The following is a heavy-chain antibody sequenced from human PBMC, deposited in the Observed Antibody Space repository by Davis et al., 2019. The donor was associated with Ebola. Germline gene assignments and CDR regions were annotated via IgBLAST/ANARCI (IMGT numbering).Heavy chain of an antibody. CDR2: INAGNGNT. CDR1: GYTFTGYY. J-gene: IGHJ6*02. CDR3: ARDCTNGVCHYGMDV. V-gene: IGHV1-3*01. D-gene: IGHD2-8*01. Sequence: AASVKVSCKASGYTFTGYYMHWVRQAPGQRLEWMGWINAGNGNTKYSQKFQGRVTITRDTSASTAYMELSSLRSEDTAVYYCARDCTNGVCHYGMDVWGQGTTVTVSS.